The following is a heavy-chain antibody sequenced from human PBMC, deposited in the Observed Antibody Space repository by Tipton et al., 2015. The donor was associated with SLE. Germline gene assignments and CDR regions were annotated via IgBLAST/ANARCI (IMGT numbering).Heavy chain of an antibody. CDR1: GYSFTTFW. J-gene: IGHJ6*02. D-gene: IGHD3-22*01. Sequence: QLVQSGAEVKKSGESLKISCKGSGYSFTTFWIAWVRQVPGKGLEWMGIIYPGDSDTRYSPSFRGQVTISADKSISTAYLQWSSLKASDTAMYYCATYDSSGRSRDYGMDVWGQGTTVTVSS. CDR2: IYPGDSDT. V-gene: IGHV5-51*01. CDR3: ATYDSSGRSRDYGMDV.